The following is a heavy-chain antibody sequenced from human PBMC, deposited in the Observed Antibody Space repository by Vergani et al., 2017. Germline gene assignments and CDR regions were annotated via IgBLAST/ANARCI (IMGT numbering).Heavy chain of an antibody. CDR1: GCSFRNAW. J-gene: IGHJ4*01. V-gene: IGHV3-15*06. D-gene: IGHD2-2*02. CDR2: IKSTFDRGTI. CDR3: YTDYHDY. Sequence: EVQLVESGGGIVKPGGSLRLSCVASGCSFRNAWMNWVRRTPGKGLEWVGRIKSTFDRGTIYYAAAGKGRFTISRDDSKDSAFLLVNNLKTEYTAVYFCYTDYHDYWGQGTLVTVSS.